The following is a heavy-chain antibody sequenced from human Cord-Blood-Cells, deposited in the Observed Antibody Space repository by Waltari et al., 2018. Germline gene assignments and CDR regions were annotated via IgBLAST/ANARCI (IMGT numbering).Heavy chain of an antibody. CDR2: INAGKGNT. D-gene: IGHD2-15*01. Sequence: QVQLVQSGAEVKKPGASVKVSCKASGYTFTSYAMHWVRQAPGQRLEWMGWINAGKGNTKYSQKFQGRVTITRDTSASTAYMELSSLRSEDTAVYYCARDSATTNSCNWFDPWGQGTLVTVSS. V-gene: IGHV1-3*01. CDR1: GYTFTSYA. CDR3: ARDSATTNSCNWFDP. J-gene: IGHJ5*02.